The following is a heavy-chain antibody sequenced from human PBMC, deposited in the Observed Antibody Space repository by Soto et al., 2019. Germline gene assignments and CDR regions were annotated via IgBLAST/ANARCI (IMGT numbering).Heavy chain of an antibody. Sequence: QVQLVESGGGVVQPGRSLRLSCAASGFTFSSYGMHWVHQAPGKGLEWVAVIWYDGSNKYYADSVKGRFTISRDNSKNTLYLQMNSLRAEDTAVYYCARTKPLEESDHYYYGMDVWGQGTTVTVSS. CDR2: IWYDGSNK. V-gene: IGHV3-33*01. CDR1: GFTFSSYG. J-gene: IGHJ6*02. CDR3: ARTKPLEESDHYYYGMDV.